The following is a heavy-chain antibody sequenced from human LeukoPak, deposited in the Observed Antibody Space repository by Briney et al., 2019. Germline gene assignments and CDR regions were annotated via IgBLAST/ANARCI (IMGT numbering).Heavy chain of an antibody. CDR1: GGTFSSYA. CDR3: ARLNRYSSSWYLFDY. J-gene: IGHJ4*02. CDR2: IIPIFGTA. D-gene: IGHD6-13*01. Sequence: ASVKVSCKASGGTFSSYAISCVREAPGQGLEWMGGIIPIFGTANYAQKFQGRVTITTDESTSTAYMELSSLRSEDTAVYYCARLNRYSSSWYLFDYWGQGTLVTVSS. V-gene: IGHV1-69*05.